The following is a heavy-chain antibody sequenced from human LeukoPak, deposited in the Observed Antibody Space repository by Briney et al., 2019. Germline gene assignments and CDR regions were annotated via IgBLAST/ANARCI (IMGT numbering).Heavy chain of an antibody. J-gene: IGHJ4*02. CDR1: GYTLTELS. V-gene: IGHV1-24*01. CDR2: FDPEDGET. Sequence: ASVKVSCKVSGYTLTELSMHWVRQAPGKGLEWVGGFDPEDGETIYAQKFQGRVTMTEDTSTDTAYMELSSLRSEDTAVYYCATAEVRGYIFSYWGQGTLVTVSS. CDR3: ATAEVRGYIFSY. D-gene: IGHD3-10*01.